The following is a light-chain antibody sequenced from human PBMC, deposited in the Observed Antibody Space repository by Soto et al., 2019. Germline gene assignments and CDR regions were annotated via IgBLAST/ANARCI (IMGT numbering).Light chain of an antibody. CDR3: SSYTSSSPGV. CDR1: SSDVGGYNY. V-gene: IGLV2-14*01. J-gene: IGLJ1*01. Sequence: QSALTQPRSVSGSPGQSVTVSCIGTSSDVGGYNYVSWYQQHPGKAPKLMIYEVSNRPSGVSNRFSGSKSGNTASLTISGLQAEDEADYYCSSYTSSSPGVFGTGTKVTVL. CDR2: EVS.